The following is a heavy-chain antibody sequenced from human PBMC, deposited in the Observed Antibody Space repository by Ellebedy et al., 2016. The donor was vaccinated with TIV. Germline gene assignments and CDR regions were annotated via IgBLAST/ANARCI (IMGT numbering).Heavy chain of an antibody. CDR2: INHIGRI. J-gene: IGHJ5*02. CDR3: AVNVRSGLNWFDP. V-gene: IGHV4-34*01. Sequence: MPSETLSLTCAVYAGSFNGYYWSWIRQPLGKGLEWIGEINHIGRITNNPSLVSRVIITADTSKNQFSLKMSSVTAADTAVYYCAVNVRSGLNWFDPWGQGTLVTVSS. D-gene: IGHD2-15*01. CDR1: AGSFNGYY.